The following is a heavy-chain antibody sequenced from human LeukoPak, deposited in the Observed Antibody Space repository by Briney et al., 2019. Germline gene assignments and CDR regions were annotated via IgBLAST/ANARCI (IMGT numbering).Heavy chain of an antibody. CDR2: FDPEDGET. CDR1: GYTLTELS. Sequence: ASVKVSCKXSGYTLTELSMHWVRQAPGKGLEWMGGFDPEDGETIYAQKFQGRVTMTEDTSTDTAYMVLSSLRSEDTAVYYCATGGRIMITFGGVIALERWGQGTLVTVSS. V-gene: IGHV1-24*01. D-gene: IGHD3-16*02. J-gene: IGHJ4*02. CDR3: ATGGRIMITFGGVIALER.